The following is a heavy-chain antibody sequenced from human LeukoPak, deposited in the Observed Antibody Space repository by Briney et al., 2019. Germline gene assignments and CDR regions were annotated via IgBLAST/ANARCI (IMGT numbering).Heavy chain of an antibody. D-gene: IGHD2-21*02. CDR2: IYYSGNT. CDR3: ARANVVTAIDY. J-gene: IGHJ4*02. CDR1: GGSISSYY. Sequence: SETLSLTCTVSGGSISSYYWSWIRQPSGKGLEWIGYIYYSGNTNYNPSLKSRVTISVDTSKNQFSLKLSSVTAADTAVYYCARANVVTAIDYWGQGTLVTVSS. V-gene: IGHV4-59*01.